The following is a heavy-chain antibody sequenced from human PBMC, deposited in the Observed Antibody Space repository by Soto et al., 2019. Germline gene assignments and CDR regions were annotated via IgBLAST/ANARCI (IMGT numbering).Heavy chain of an antibody. V-gene: IGHV3-23*01. D-gene: IGHD4-17*01. J-gene: IGHJ5*02. Sequence: PGGSLRLSCAASGSTLSNYAMSWVRQAPGKGLEWVSTFSGTGGYTYYTDSVKGRFTISRDESKNTLFLHMNSLRAADTAVYYCARGQRALITYGPFDPWGQGTLVTVPQ. CDR2: FSGTGGYT. CDR3: ARGQRALITYGPFDP. CDR1: GSTLSNYA.